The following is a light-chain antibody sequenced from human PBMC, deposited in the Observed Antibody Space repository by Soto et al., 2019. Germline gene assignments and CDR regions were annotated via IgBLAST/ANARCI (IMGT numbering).Light chain of an antibody. V-gene: IGLV2-23*01. Sequence: QPALTQPASVSGSPGQSITISCTGTSSDVGSYNLVSWYQQHPGKAPKLMIYEDTKRPSGISNRFSGSKSGNTASLTISGLQAEDEADYYCSSYAGSSTYVVFGGGTKLTVL. CDR2: EDT. J-gene: IGLJ2*01. CDR1: SSDVGSYNL. CDR3: SSYAGSSTYVV.